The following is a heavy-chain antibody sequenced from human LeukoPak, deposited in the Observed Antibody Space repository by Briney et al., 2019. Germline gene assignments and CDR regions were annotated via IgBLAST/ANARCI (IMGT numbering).Heavy chain of an antibody. Sequence: GASVKVSCTVSGYTLTELSMHWVRQAPGKGLEWMGGFDPEDGETIYAQKFQGRVTMTEDTSTDTAYMELSSLRSEDTAVYYCATADPTVIIPRHFDYWGQGTLVTVSS. J-gene: IGHJ4*02. CDR1: GYTLTELS. CDR3: ATADPTVIIPRHFDY. V-gene: IGHV1-24*01. CDR2: FDPEDGET. D-gene: IGHD4-17*01.